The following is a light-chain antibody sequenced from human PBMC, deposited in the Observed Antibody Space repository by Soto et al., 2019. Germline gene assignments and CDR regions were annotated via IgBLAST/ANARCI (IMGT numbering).Light chain of an antibody. CDR2: GAS. V-gene: IGKV3-20*01. CDR3: QQYENSPIT. J-gene: IGKJ5*01. Sequence: EIVLTQSPGILSLSPWERASLSCGASQSITSSFLAWYQQKPGQAPRLLIYGASSRATGIPDRFSGTGSETDFTLTINRLEPEDSAVYYCQQYENSPITFGQGTQLEIK. CDR1: QSITSSF.